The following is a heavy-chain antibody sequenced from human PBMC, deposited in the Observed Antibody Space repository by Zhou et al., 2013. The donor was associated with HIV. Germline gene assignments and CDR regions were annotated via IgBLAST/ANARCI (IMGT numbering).Heavy chain of an antibody. Sequence: VLLVQSGAEVKKPGSSVKVSCKASGGTFSTYAFSWVRQAPGQGLEWMGGIIPFFGTPNYAQKFQGRVAITAAESTSTAYLELSSLTSDDTAVYYCARCYYDSSSCDYWGQGTLVTVSS. CDR3: ARCYYDSSSCDY. V-gene: IGHV1-69*01. J-gene: IGHJ4*02. CDR1: GGTFSTYA. D-gene: IGHD3-22*01. CDR2: IIPFFGTP.